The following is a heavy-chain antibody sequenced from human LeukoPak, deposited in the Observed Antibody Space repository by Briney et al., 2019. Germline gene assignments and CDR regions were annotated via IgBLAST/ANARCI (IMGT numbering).Heavy chain of an antibody. CDR1: GSTFSSYE. J-gene: IGHJ4*02. Sequence: PGGSLRLSCAASGSTFSSYEMNWVRQAPGKGLEWISYISASGTLTHYADSVEGRFTISRDNAKNSLYLQMNSLRAEDTAVYYCAKDLRGIVGATGFDYWGQGTLVTVSS. V-gene: IGHV3-48*03. CDR3: AKDLRGIVGATGFDY. CDR2: ISASGTLT. D-gene: IGHD1-26*01.